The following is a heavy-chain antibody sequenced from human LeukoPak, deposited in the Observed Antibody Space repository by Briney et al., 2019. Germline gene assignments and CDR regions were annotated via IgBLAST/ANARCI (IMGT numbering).Heavy chain of an antibody. Sequence: GGSLRLSCAASGFTFSSHSMNWVRQAPGKGLEWVGRIRNKANHYTTEYAVSAKGRFSISRDESKNSLYLQVNSLKTEDTAVYYCARGSYSGYGVDYWGQGTLVTVSS. V-gene: IGHV3-72*01. CDR3: ARGSYSGYGVDY. CDR2: IRNKANHYTT. D-gene: IGHD5-12*01. CDR1: GFTFSSHS. J-gene: IGHJ4*02.